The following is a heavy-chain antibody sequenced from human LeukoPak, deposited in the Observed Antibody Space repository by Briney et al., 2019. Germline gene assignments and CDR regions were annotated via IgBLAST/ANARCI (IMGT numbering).Heavy chain of an antibody. D-gene: IGHD2-15*01. CDR3: AREDYYFDS. V-gene: IGHV4-34*01. CDR2: INHNHGS. Sequence: SETLSLTCSVSGQSFSEHYWTWMRQPPGKGLEWIGEINHNHGSKYNPSLNSRATISLDTSKNQFSLSLHSVTAADSAVYYCAREDYYFDSWGQGTLVAVSS. J-gene: IGHJ4*02. CDR1: GQSFSEHY.